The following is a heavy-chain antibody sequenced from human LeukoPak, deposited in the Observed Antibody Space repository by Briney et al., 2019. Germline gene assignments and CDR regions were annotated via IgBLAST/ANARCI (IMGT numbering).Heavy chain of an antibody. J-gene: IGHJ4*02. V-gene: IGHV3-30-3*01. CDR3: VGEIGPRSFDY. CDR2: ISYDGSSK. D-gene: IGHD3-16*01. CDR1: GFTFSCYA. Sequence: GGSLRLSCAASGFTFSCYAMHWARQAPGKGLEWVAVISYDGSSKYYADSVKGRFTISRDNSINALYLQMNSLRLDDTAVYYCVGEIGPRSFDYWGQGTLVTVSS.